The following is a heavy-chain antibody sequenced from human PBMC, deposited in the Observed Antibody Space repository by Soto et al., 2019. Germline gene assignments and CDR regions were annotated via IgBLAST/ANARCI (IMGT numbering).Heavy chain of an antibody. CDR1: GFTFSSYG. D-gene: IGHD3-3*01. Sequence: PGGSLRLSCAASGFTFSSYGMHWVRQAPGKGLEWVAVIWYDGSNKYYADSVKGRFTISRDNSKNTLYLQMNSLRAEDTAVYYCARDYDFWSGYYSVVGWFDPWGQGTLVTVSS. V-gene: IGHV3-33*01. CDR2: IWYDGSNK. CDR3: ARDYDFWSGYYSVVGWFDP. J-gene: IGHJ5*02.